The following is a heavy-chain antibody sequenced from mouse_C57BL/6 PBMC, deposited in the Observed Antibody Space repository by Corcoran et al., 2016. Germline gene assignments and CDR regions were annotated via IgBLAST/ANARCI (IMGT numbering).Heavy chain of an antibody. V-gene: IGHV1-26*01. CDR3: ARRGYSNYAYFDY. CDR1: GYTFTDYY. D-gene: IGHD2-5*01. Sequence: EVQLQQSGPELVKPGASVKISCKASGYTFTDYYMNWVKQSHGKSLEWIGDINPNNGGTSYNQKFKGKATLTVDKSSSTAYMELRSLTSEDSAVYYCARRGYSNYAYFDYWGLGTTLTVSS. J-gene: IGHJ2*01. CDR2: INPNNGGT.